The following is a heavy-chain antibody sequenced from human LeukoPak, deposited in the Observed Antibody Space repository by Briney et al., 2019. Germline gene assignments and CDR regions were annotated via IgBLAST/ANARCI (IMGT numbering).Heavy chain of an antibody. J-gene: IGHJ4*02. CDR3: ANGRGLLRFNAPLDY. D-gene: IGHD3-16*01. CDR2: ISGSGGST. V-gene: IGHV3-23*01. Sequence: GGSLRLSCAASGFTFSSYAMSWVRQAPGKGLEWVSAISGSGGSTCYADSVKGRFTISRDNSKNTLYLQMNSLRAEDTAVYYCANGRGLLRFNAPLDYWGQGTLVTVSS. CDR1: GFTFSSYA.